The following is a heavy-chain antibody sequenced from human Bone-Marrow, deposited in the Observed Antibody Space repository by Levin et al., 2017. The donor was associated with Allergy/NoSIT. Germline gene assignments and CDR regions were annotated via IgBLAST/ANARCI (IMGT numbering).Heavy chain of an antibody. D-gene: IGHD2-15*01. CDR2: IKEDGSEK. CDR1: GFTFSSYW. Sequence: PGGSLRLSCAASGFTFSSYWMSWVRQDPGKGLEWVANIKEDGSEKYYVDSVKGRFTISRDNAKNSLYLQMNSLRAEDTAVYYCASGGGGKYPRVDFWGQGTLVTVSS. CDR3: ASGGGGKYPRVDF. J-gene: IGHJ4*02. V-gene: IGHV3-7*01.